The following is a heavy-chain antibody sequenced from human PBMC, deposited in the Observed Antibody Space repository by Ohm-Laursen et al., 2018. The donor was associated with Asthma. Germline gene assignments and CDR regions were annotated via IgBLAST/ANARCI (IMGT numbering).Heavy chain of an antibody. CDR2: IKEDGSEE. V-gene: IGHV3-7*02. J-gene: IGHJ4*02. CDR3: ANLNWNGPDY. Sequence: SLRLSCAASGLSFSSSWMTWVRQAPGKGPEWVAHIKEDGSEESYLASVKGRFTISRDNAKNSLYLQMNSLRAEDTAVYYCANLNWNGPDYWGQGTLVTVSS. D-gene: IGHD1-1*01. CDR1: GLSFSSSW.